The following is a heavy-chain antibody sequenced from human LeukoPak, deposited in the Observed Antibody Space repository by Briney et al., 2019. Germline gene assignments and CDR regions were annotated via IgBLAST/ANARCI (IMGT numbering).Heavy chain of an antibody. CDR2: IKSKTDGGTT. D-gene: IGHD2-2*01. Sequence: GSLRLSCAAPGFTFSNAWMSWVRQAPGKGLEWVGRIKSKTDGGTTDYAAPVEGRFTISRDDSKNTLYLQMNSLKTEDTAVYYCTTDPLPDCSSTSCYYYYYMDVWGKGTTVTVSS. CDR1: GFTFSNAW. J-gene: IGHJ6*03. V-gene: IGHV3-15*01. CDR3: TTDPLPDCSSTSCYYYYYMDV.